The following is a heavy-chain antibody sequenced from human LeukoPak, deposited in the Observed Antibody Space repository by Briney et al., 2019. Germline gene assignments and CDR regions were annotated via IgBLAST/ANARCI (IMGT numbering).Heavy chain of an antibody. J-gene: IGHJ4*02. Sequence: SETLSLTCTVSGGSISSYYWSWIRQPAGKGLEWIGRIYTSGSTNYNASLKSRVSMSVDTSKNQFSLKLSSVTAAVTAVFYCARENSGSYREFDYWGQGTLVTVSS. CDR1: GGSISSYY. CDR2: IYTSGST. D-gene: IGHD1-26*01. CDR3: ARENSGSYREFDY. V-gene: IGHV4-4*07.